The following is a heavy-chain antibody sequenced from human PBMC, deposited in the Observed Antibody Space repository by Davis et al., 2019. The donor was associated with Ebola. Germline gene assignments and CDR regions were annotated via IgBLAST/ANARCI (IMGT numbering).Heavy chain of an antibody. J-gene: IGHJ4*02. V-gene: IGHV3-30*18. D-gene: IGHD1-26*01. Sequence: GGSLRLSCAASGFTFSSYGMHWVRQAPGKGLEWVAVISYDGSNKYYADSVKGRFTISRDNAKNSLYLQMDGLRVEDTAVYYCAKGGSRDYWGQGTLVTVSS. CDR1: GFTFSSYG. CDR3: AKGGSRDY. CDR2: ISYDGSNK.